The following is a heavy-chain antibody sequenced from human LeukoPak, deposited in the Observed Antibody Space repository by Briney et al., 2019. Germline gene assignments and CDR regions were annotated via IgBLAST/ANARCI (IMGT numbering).Heavy chain of an antibody. V-gene: IGHV3-21*01. CDR1: GFTFNTYN. CDR3: ARGGPGGWHINY. J-gene: IGHJ4*02. CDR2: IGISSGYI. Sequence: PGGSLRLSCVASGFTFNTYNMNWVRQAPGKGLEWVSSIGISSGYIFYTDSVRGRFTISRDHTTNSLYLQMNSLRAEDSAVYYCARGGPGGWHINYWGQGTLVTVSS. D-gene: IGHD6-19*01.